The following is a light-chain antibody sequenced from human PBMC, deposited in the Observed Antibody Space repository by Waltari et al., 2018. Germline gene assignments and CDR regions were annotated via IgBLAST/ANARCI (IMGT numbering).Light chain of an antibody. J-gene: IGLJ3*02. CDR1: RKKVGYQG. CDR3: SAWDSSLTAWV. Sequence: QAGLTQPPSVSWRLRQTATLTCPGNRKKVGYQGAAWLQPRQGHPPKLLPDRKNNRPSGISERLSASRSGDTASLTITGLQPEDEADYYCSAWDSSLTAWVFGGGTKLTVL. V-gene: IGLV10-54*01. CDR2: RKN.